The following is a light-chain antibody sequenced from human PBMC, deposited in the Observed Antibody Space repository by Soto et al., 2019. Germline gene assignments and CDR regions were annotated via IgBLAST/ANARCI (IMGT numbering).Light chain of an antibody. CDR1: SIDVGGYNY. CDR2: DVS. Sequence: QSALTQPASVSGSPGQSITISCTGTSIDVGGYNYVSWYQQHPGKAPKLMIYDVSNRPSGVSNRFSGSKSGNTASLTISGLQAEDEADYYCSSYTSSSTPRFGTGTKLTVL. V-gene: IGLV2-14*01. J-gene: IGLJ1*01. CDR3: SSYTSSSTPR.